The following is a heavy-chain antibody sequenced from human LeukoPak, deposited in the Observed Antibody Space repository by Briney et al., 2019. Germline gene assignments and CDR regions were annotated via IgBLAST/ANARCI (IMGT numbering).Heavy chain of an antibody. CDR1: GYTFTSYG. CDR3: ARGRVYDYVWGSYPDAFDI. V-gene: IGHV1-18*01. D-gene: IGHD3-16*02. CDR2: ISAYNGNT. J-gene: IGHJ3*02. Sequence: ASVKVSCKASGYTFTSYGISWVRQAPGQGLEWMGWISAYNGNTNYAQKLQGRVTMTTDTSTSTAYMELRSLRSDDTAVYYCARGRVYDYVWGSYPDAFDIWGQGTMVTVSS.